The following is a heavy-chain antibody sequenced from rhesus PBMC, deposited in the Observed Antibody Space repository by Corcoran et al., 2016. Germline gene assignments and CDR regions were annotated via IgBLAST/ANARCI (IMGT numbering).Heavy chain of an antibody. V-gene: IGHV1-111*02. CDR3: ATEWADTAGTVLYY. CDR1: GYTFTDYY. Sequence: EVQLVQSGAEVKKPGASVKISCKASGYTFTDYYLHWVRQAPGKGLEWMGRVEPEDGEATHAQKFQDRVTIPAATSTDTAYMELSSLRSEDTAVYYCATEWADTAGTVLYYWGQGVLVTVSS. J-gene: IGHJ4*01. CDR2: VEPEDGEA. D-gene: IGHD5-24*01.